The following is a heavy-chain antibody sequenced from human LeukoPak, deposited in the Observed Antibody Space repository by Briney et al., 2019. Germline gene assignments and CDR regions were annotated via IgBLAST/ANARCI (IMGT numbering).Heavy chain of an antibody. CDR1: GFTFDDYA. CDR2: ISWNSGSI. J-gene: IGHJ4*02. D-gene: IGHD3-9*01. Sequence: GRSLRLSCAASGFTFDDYAMPWVRQAPGKGLEWVSGISWNSGSIGYADSVKGRFTISRDNAKNSLYLQMNSLRAEDTALYYCAKDAGTKTYYDILTGYYSDHYFDYWGQGTLVTVSS. CDR3: AKDAGTKTYYDILTGYYSDHYFDY. V-gene: IGHV3-9*01.